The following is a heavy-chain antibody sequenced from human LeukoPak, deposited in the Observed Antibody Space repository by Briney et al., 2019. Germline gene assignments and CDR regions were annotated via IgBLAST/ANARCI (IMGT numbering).Heavy chain of an antibody. D-gene: IGHD3-9*01. CDR3: ARRSRLYKHETTGYHDS. V-gene: IGHV4-39*01. CDR1: GDYITTTNYY. Sequence: SETLSLTCNVSGDYITTTNYYGAWIRQPPGKGLEWIASIFYSGTTYYNPSLKSRVAISMDTSKKRISLRLSSVSATDTAIYYCARRSRLYKHETTGYHDSWGQGTRVTVSS. CDR2: IFYSGTT. J-gene: IGHJ4*02.